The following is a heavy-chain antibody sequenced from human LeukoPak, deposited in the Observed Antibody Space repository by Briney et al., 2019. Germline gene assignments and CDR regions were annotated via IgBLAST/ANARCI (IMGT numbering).Heavy chain of an antibody. V-gene: IGHV3-11*01. J-gene: IGHJ4*02. CDR1: GFTFSDHY. D-gene: IGHD2-21*01. CDR3: AKAPVTSCRGAYCYPFDS. Sequence: GGSLRLSCAASGFTFSDHYMNWIRQTPGKGLEWVSHISSRGRTTYYADSVKGRFIMSRDNTKNSLFLQMNSLRAEDAAVYFCAKAPVTSCRGAYCYPFDSWGQGTLVTVSS. CDR2: ISSRGRTT.